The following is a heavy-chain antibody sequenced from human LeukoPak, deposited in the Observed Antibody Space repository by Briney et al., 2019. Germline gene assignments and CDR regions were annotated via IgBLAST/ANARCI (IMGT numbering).Heavy chain of an antibody. Sequence: AASVKVSCKASGYIFTSYAMHWVRQAPGQRLEWMGWINAGNGNTKYSQKFQGRVTMTRDTSISTAYMELSRLRSDDTAVYYCARDGDGYNPDYWGQGTLVTVSS. CDR3: ARDGDGYNPDY. CDR2: INAGNGNT. CDR1: GYIFTSYA. J-gene: IGHJ4*02. D-gene: IGHD5-24*01. V-gene: IGHV1-3*01.